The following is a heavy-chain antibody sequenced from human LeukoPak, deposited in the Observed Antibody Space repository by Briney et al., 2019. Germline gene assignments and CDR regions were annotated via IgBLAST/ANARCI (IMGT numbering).Heavy chain of an antibody. D-gene: IGHD3-10*01. Sequence: GASVTVSCKASGYTFTSYDINWVRQATGQGLEWMGWMNPNSGNTGYAQKFQGRVTMTRNTSISTAYMELSSLRSEDTAVYYCARALAMVRGVIIGYWGQGTLVTVSS. J-gene: IGHJ4*02. CDR3: ARALAMVRGVIIGY. CDR1: GYTFTSYD. V-gene: IGHV1-8*01. CDR2: MNPNSGNT.